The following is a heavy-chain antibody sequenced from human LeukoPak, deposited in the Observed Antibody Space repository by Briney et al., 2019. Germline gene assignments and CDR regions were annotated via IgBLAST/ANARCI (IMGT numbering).Heavy chain of an antibody. V-gene: IGHV4-39*07. J-gene: IGHJ4*02. CDR1: GGSISSSSYY. CDR3: ARVEGYSSGLDY. D-gene: IGHD6-19*01. Sequence: SETLSLTCTVSGGSISSSSYYWGWIRQPPGKGLEWIGSIYYSGSTYYNPSLKSRVTISVDTSKNQFSLKLSSVTAADTAVYYCARVEGYSSGLDYWGQGTLVTVSS. CDR2: IYYSGST.